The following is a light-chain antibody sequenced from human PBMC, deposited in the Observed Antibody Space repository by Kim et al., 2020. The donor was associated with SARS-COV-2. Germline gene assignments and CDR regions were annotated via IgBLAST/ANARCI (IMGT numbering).Light chain of an antibody. CDR1: QSIGTD. V-gene: IGKV3D-15*01. J-gene: IGKJ4*01. Sequence: SPGERATLSCTASQSIGTDLAWYQHKPGQAPRRLIYHAFTRATGIPARSSGSGSGTEFTLTISSLQSEDFAVYYCQQYNDWPLTFGGGTKVEIK. CDR3: QQYNDWPLT. CDR2: HAF.